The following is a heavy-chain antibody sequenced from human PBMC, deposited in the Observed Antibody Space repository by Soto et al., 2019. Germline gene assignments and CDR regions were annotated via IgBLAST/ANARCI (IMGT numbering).Heavy chain of an antibody. CDR2: IYYSGTS. D-gene: IGHD5-12*01. CDR3: ARQYSGYDENRLDP. Sequence: QVQLQESGPGLVKPSQTLSLTCTVSGGSINSATNYWSWIRQYPVKVLEWIGYIYYSGTSYYNPSRKGRVNLSIDTSKNQFSLRLSSVTAADTAVYYCARQYSGYDENRLDPWGQGALVTVSS. CDR1: GGSINSATNY. J-gene: IGHJ5*02. V-gene: IGHV4-31*03.